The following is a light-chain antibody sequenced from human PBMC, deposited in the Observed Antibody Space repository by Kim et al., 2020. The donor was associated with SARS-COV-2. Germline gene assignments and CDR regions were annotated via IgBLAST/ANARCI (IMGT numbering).Light chain of an antibody. CDR2: STY. J-gene: IGLJ1*01. V-gene: IGLV7-43*01. CDR3: LLYLGTAHLYV. Sequence: GTVTLTCAASPGALTGGHYPSWFQQKPGQAPKPLIYSTYNQHSWTPARFSGALLGGKAALTLSGVPPEDEAEYYCLLYLGTAHLYVFGTGTKVTVL. CDR1: PGALTGGHY.